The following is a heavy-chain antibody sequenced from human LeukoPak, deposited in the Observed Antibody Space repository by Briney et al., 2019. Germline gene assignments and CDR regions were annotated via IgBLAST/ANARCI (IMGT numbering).Heavy chain of an antibody. Sequence: SVKVSCKASGGTFSSYAISWVRQALGQGLEWMGGIIPIFGTANYAQKFQGRVTITADESTSTAYMELSSLRSEDTAVYYCARDLQLERPGNWFDPWGQGTLVTVSS. CDR2: IIPIFGTA. V-gene: IGHV1-69*13. J-gene: IGHJ5*02. CDR1: GGTFSSYA. CDR3: ARDLQLERPGNWFDP. D-gene: IGHD1-1*01.